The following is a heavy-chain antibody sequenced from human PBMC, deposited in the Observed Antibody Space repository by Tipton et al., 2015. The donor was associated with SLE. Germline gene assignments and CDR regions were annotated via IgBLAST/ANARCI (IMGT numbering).Heavy chain of an antibody. D-gene: IGHD2-2*02. CDR1: GFTFTNYG. J-gene: IGHJ4*02. Sequence: SLRLSCAASGFTFTNYGMHWVRQAPGKGLEWVAFIRYDGSKEYYADSVKGRFTMSRDNSKNTLYLQMSSLTTEDSALYYCTKDRYTSSPSFDSWGQGALVIVSS. CDR3: TKDRYTSSPSFDS. CDR2: IRYDGSKE. V-gene: IGHV3-30*02.